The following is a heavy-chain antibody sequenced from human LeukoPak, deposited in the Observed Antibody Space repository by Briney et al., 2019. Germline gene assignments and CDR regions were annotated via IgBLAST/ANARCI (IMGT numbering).Heavy chain of an antibody. CDR3: AKRVFGSSFDP. J-gene: IGHJ5*02. V-gene: IGHV3-23*01. Sequence: GGSLRLSCAASGFTFRNYGMSWVRQAPGKGLEWVSAISDNGDSTYSADSVKGRFTISRDNSKNTLYLQMNSLRAEDTAVYYCAKRVFGSSFDPWGQGTLVTVSS. CDR2: ISDNGDST. D-gene: IGHD3-16*01. CDR1: GFTFRNYG.